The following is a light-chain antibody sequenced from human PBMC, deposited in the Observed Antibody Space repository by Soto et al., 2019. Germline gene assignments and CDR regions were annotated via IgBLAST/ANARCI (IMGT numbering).Light chain of an antibody. J-gene: IGLJ2*01. CDR2: DVS. V-gene: IGLV2-14*01. Sequence: QSVLTQPASVSGSPGQSITISCTGTSSDVGGYNYDSWYQQHPGKAPKLMIYDVSNRPSGVSNRFSGSKSGNTASLTISGLQAEDEADYYCSSYTSSSTPLFGGGTKLTVL. CDR1: SSDVGGYNY. CDR3: SSYTSSSTPL.